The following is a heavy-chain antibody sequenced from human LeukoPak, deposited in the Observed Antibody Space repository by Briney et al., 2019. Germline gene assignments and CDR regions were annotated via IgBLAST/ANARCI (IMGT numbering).Heavy chain of an antibody. CDR3: ARVGYQLPTFDAFDF. Sequence: GGSLRLSCAASGFTFSSYWMHWVRQAPGKGLVWVSRINSDGSSTTYADSVKGRFTISRDNAKNTLYLQMISLRAEDTAVYYCARVGYQLPTFDAFDFWGQGTMVTVSS. D-gene: IGHD2-2*01. CDR2: INSDGSST. V-gene: IGHV3-74*01. CDR1: GFTFSSYW. J-gene: IGHJ3*01.